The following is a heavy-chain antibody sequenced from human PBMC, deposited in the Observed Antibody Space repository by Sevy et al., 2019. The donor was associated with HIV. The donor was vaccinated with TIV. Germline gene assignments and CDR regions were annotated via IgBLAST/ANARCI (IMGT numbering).Heavy chain of an antibody. CDR2: IYHSGST. J-gene: IGHJ5*02. Sequence: SETLSLTCGVSGGSISSSNWWHWVRQPPGKGLEWIGEIYHSGSTNYNPSLKSRVTISVDNSKNQFSLKLNSVTAADTAVYYCSRGFDTPRGFVPWGQGTLVTVSS. V-gene: IGHV4-4*02. CDR1: GGSISSSNW. D-gene: IGHD3-10*01. CDR3: SRGFDTPRGFVP.